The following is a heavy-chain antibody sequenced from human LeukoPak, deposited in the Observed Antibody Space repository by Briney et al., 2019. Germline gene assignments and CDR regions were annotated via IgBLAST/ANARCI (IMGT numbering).Heavy chain of an antibody. CDR2: IKEDGTHK. CDR1: GFTFSSYW. J-gene: IGHJ3*01. V-gene: IGHV3-7*01. Sequence: GGSLRLSCAASGFTFSSYWMSWVRQAPGKGLEWAANIKEDGTHKYYVGSVRGRFTISRDNAKNPLYLQMNSRRAEDTAIYYCAREARGTRAAFDVWGQGTMVTVFS. D-gene: IGHD2-8*01. CDR3: AREARGTRAAFDV.